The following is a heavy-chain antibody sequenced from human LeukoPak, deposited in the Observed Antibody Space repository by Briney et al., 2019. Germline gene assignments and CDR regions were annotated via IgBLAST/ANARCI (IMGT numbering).Heavy chain of an antibody. CDR1: GFTFSSYA. CDR3: AREPEGVALDY. V-gene: IGHV3-30-3*01. J-gene: IGHJ4*02. D-gene: IGHD3-3*01. CDR2: ISYDGSNK. Sequence: PGGSLRLSCAASGFTFSSYAMHWVRQAPGKGLEWVAVISYDGSNKYYADSVKGRFTISRDNSKNTLYLQMYSLRAEDTAVYYCAREPEGVALDYWGQGTLVTVSS.